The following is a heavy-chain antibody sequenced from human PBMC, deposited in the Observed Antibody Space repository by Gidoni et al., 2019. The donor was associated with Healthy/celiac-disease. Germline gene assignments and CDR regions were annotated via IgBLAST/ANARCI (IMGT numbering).Heavy chain of an antibody. Sequence: EVQLVESGGGVVQPGRTLRLPCGAQGLPFDDYAMHLVRQAPGKGLELVSGISWNIGSIGYADSVQGRFTISSDNAKNSLYLQMNSLRAEDTALYYCAKDMERWLQFFDYWGQGTLFTVSS. J-gene: IGHJ4*02. V-gene: IGHV3-9*01. CDR3: AKDMERWLQFFDY. CDR2: ISWNIGSI. D-gene: IGHD5-12*01. CDR1: GLPFDDYA.